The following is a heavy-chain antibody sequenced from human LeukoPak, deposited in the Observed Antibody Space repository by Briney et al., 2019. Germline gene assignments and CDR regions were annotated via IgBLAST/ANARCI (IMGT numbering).Heavy chain of an antibody. CDR2: ISWNSGNI. CDR1: GFTFYDYA. V-gene: IGHV3-9*01. J-gene: IGHJ4*02. CDR3: AKGGSTSCYSSIDY. Sequence: GGSLRLSCAASGFTFYDYAMHWVRQVPGKGLEWVSAISWNSGNIGYADSVKGRFTVSRDNSKNTLYLQMNSLRAEDTAVYYCAKGGSTSCYSSIDYWGQGTLVTVSS. D-gene: IGHD2-2*02.